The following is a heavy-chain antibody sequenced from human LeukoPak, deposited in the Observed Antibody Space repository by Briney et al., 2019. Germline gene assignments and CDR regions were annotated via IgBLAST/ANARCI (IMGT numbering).Heavy chain of an antibody. CDR3: ASLPCSSTSCSPEAYLDP. CDR2: IIPIFGTA. CDR1: GGTFSSYA. D-gene: IGHD2-2*01. V-gene: IGHV1-69*05. Sequence: ASVKVSCKASGGTFSSYAISWVRQAPGQGLEWMGRIIPIFGTANYARKFQGRVTITTDESTSTAYMELSSLRSEDTAVYYCASLPCSSTSCSPEAYLDPWGQGTLVTVSS. J-gene: IGHJ5*02.